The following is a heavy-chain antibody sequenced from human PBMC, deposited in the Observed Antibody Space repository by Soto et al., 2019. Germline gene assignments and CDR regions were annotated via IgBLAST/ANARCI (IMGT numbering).Heavy chain of an antibody. Sequence: QVQLVESGGGVVQPGRSLRLSCAASGFTFSSYGMHWVRQAPGKGLEWMAVISYDGSNKYYADSVKGRFTISRDNSKNTLYLQMNSLRAEDTAVYYCAKRSVVTYYYYYYMDVWGKGTTVTVSS. CDR1: GFTFSSYG. D-gene: IGHD1-26*01. CDR3: AKRSVVTYYYYYYMDV. J-gene: IGHJ6*03. CDR2: ISYDGSNK. V-gene: IGHV3-30*18.